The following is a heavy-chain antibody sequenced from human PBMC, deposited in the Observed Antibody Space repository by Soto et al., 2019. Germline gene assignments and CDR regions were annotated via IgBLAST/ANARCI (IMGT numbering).Heavy chain of an antibody. Sequence: QMQLVESGGGVVQPGGSLRLSCGSSGFSFSFYGMHWVRQAPGKGLEWVAVIWYDGTSKFYADSVKGRFTISRDNSKTTLILEMNSLRAEDTAVYYCARDGTPQRVMEKNYYIYYSGMDAWGQGTTVLVSS. V-gene: IGHV3-33*01. CDR2: IWYDGTSK. J-gene: IGHJ6*02. D-gene: IGHD3-16*01. CDR3: ARDGTPQRVMEKNYYIYYSGMDA. CDR1: GFSFSFYG.